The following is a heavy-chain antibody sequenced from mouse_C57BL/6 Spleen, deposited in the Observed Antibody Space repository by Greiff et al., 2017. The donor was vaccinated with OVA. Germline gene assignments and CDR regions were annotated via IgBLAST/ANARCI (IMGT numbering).Heavy chain of an antibody. J-gene: IGHJ3*01. Sequence: QVQLQQPGAELVKPGASVKLSCKASGYTFTSYWMHWVKQRPGQGLEWIGMIHPNSGSTNYNEKFKSKATLTLDKSSSTAYMQLSSLTSEDSAVYYCARRGGSRQPFAYWGQGTLVTVSA. CDR2: IHPNSGST. V-gene: IGHV1-64*01. CDR1: GYTFTSYW. D-gene: IGHD3-2*01. CDR3: ARRGGSRQPFAY.